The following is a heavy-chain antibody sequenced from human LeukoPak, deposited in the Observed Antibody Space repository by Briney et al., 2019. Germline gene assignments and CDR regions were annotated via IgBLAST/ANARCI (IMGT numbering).Heavy chain of an antibody. V-gene: IGHV3-49*03. Sequence: GGSLRLSCTASGFTFGDYATSWFRQAPGKGLEWVGFIRSKAYGGTTEYAASVKGRFTISRDDSKSIAYLQMNSLKTEDTAVYYCTREGGPHFDYWGQGTLVTVSS. J-gene: IGHJ4*02. CDR3: TREGGPHFDY. D-gene: IGHD3-16*01. CDR2: IRSKAYGGTT. CDR1: GFTFGDYA.